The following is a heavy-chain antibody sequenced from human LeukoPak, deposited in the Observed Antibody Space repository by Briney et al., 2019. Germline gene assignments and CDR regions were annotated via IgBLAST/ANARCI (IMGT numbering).Heavy chain of an antibody. Sequence: SETLSLTCSVSGGSIGRSRDYWGWIRQSPGEGLEWIATIYYDGSTYYNPSLKSRVTISLDTSRNQFSLNLSSVTAADTAVYYCTRDRQLEWFYSWGQGTLVTVSS. V-gene: IGHV4-39*07. CDR1: GGSIGRSRDY. CDR3: TRDRQLEWFYS. J-gene: IGHJ5*01. D-gene: IGHD3-10*01. CDR2: IYYDGST.